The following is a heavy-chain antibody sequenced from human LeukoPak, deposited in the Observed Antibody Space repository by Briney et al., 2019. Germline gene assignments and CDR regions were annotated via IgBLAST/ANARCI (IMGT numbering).Heavy chain of an antibody. D-gene: IGHD5-12*01. CDR3: ARVSGYDWESFYDY. Sequence: SETLSLTCTVSGYSISSGYYWGWIRQPPGKGLEWIGFIYHSGSTNYNPSLKSRVTISVDTSKNQFSLKLSSVTAADTAMYYCARVSGYDWESFYDYWGQGSLVTVSS. V-gene: IGHV4-38-2*02. CDR1: GYSISSGYY. CDR2: IYHSGST. J-gene: IGHJ4*02.